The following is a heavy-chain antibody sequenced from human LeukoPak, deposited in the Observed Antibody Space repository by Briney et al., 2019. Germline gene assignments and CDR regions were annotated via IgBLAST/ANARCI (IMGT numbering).Heavy chain of an antibody. D-gene: IGHD6-13*01. CDR2: IKQDGSEK. CDR1: GFTFSSYA. CDR3: ARGRWAPFDC. J-gene: IGHJ4*02. Sequence: GGSLRLSCAASGFTFSSYAMSWVRQAPGKGLEWVANIKQDGSEKNYVASVKGRFTISRDNAKNSLYLQMNSLRAEDTALYYCARGRWAPFDCWGQGTLVTVSS. V-gene: IGHV3-7*01.